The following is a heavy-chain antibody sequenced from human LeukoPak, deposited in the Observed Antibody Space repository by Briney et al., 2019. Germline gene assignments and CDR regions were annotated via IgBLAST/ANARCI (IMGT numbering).Heavy chain of an antibody. CDR1: GDSISSDIW. CDR2: IHHSGGI. V-gene: IGHV4-4*02. CDR3: SRGGAYRLPY. Sequence: SETLSLTCAVSGDSISSDIWWNWVRQPPGKGLEWIGEIHHSGGINYNPSLKSRVTISLDKSKNQFSLELNSVTAADTALHYCSRGGAYRLPYWGQGTLVTVSS. D-gene: IGHD3-16*01. J-gene: IGHJ4*02.